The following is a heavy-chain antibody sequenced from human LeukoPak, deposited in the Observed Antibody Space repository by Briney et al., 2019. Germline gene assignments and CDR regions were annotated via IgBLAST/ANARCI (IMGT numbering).Heavy chain of an antibody. J-gene: IGHJ3*02. V-gene: IGHV7-4-1*02. CDR2: INTDSGNP. CDR1: GYSFNSQG. CDR3: AREILRFDI. Sequence: ASVKVSCKASGYSFNSQGMNWVRQAPGQGLEWMGWINTDSGNPTYAQGFTGRFVFSLDSSVSTAYLQISNLKPEDTAKYYCAREILRFDIWGQGTMVIVSS.